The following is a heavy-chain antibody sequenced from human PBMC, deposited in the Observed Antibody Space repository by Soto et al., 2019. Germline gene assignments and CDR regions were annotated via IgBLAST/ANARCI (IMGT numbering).Heavy chain of an antibody. J-gene: IGHJ2*01. CDR1: GVTFKDYG. Sequence: GGSLRLSCVAPGVTFKDYGMHWVRQAPGKGLEWVAVISYDGKQTYYADSVKGRFTISKDKSKRTLFLQMNSLRVDDTAVYYCARDGWGSNWYFDLWGRGTLVTVSS. CDR3: ARDGWGSNWYFDL. V-gene: IGHV3-30*03. D-gene: IGHD3-16*01. CDR2: ISYDGKQT.